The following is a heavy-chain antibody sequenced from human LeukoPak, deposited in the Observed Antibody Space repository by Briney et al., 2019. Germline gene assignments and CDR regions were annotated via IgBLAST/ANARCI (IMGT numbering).Heavy chain of an antibody. CDR2: IYYSGST. D-gene: IGHD3-22*01. CDR1: GGSISSYY. CDR3: ARHGGISSGYITAPQYNWFDP. V-gene: IGHV4-59*08. J-gene: IGHJ5*02. Sequence: TPSETLSLTCTVSGGSISSYYWSWIRQPPGKGLEWIGYIYYSGSTNYNPSLKSRVTISVDTSKNQFSLKLSSVTAADTAVYYCARHGGISSGYITAPQYNWFDPWGQGTLVTVSS.